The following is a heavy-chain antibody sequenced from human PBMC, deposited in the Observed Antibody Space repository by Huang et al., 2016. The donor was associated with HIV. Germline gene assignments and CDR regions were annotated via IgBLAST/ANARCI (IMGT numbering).Heavy chain of an antibody. CDR1: GDSFTSLP. CDR3: ATSTPMLGESGGWSGKVVITENVPYVD. J-gene: IGHJ4*02. D-gene: IGHD3-22*01. Sequence: QVHLVQSGAEVKKPGSSVKVSCKASGDSFTSLPIHWVRQGPGHGLGWMVVHLPMLVSATSAQKFPGRVTLAADVSTRTAYMDLSRLRSDDTAMYYCATSTPMLGESGGWSGKVVITENVPYVDWGQGTLVTVSS. CDR2: HLPMLVSA. V-gene: IGHV1-69*01.